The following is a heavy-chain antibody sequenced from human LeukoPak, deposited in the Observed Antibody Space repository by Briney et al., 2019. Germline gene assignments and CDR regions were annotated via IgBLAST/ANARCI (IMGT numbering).Heavy chain of an antibody. Sequence: SETLSLTCTVSGGSISSYYWSWIRQPPGKGLEWIGYIYYSGSTNYNPSLKSRVTISVDTSKNQFSLKLNSVTAADTAVYYCARFGYSYGFLDYWGQGTLVTVSS. CDR1: GGSISSYY. V-gene: IGHV4-59*01. J-gene: IGHJ4*02. D-gene: IGHD5-18*01. CDR2: IYYSGST. CDR3: ARFGYSYGFLDY.